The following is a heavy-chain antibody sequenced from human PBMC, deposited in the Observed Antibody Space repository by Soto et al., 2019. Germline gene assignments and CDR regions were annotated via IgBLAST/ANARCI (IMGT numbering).Heavy chain of an antibody. J-gene: IGHJ5*02. V-gene: IGHV3-48*01. CDR3: ARAQGRSFRFLEWLPSNWFDP. D-gene: IGHD3-3*01. Sequence: EVQLVESGGGLVQPGGSLRLSCAASGFNFSSYSMNWVRQAPGKGLEWVSYISSSSSTIYYADSVKGRFTISRDNAKNSLYLQMNSLRAEDTAVYYCARAQGRSFRFLEWLPSNWFDPWGQGTLVTVSS. CDR1: GFNFSSYS. CDR2: ISSSSSTI.